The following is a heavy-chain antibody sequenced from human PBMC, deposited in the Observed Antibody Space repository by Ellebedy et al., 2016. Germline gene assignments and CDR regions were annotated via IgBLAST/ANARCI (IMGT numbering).Heavy chain of an antibody. J-gene: IGHJ4*02. CDR2: ISAYNGNT. V-gene: IGHV1-18*01. D-gene: IGHD3-9*01. CDR3: ASTLLGSFYELLTSFDY. Sequence: ASVKVSXKASGYTFTSHHITWVRQAPGQELEWMGCISAYNGNTNYAQKFQGRVTMTRDTSTSTAYMELRSLRSDDTAVYYCASTLLGSFYELLTSFDYWGQGTLVAVSS. CDR1: GYTFTSHH.